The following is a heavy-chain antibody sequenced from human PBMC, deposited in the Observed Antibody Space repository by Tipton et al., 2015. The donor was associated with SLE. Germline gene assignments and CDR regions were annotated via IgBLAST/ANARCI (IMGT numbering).Heavy chain of an antibody. CDR3: ARGGYDFWSGPGNY. J-gene: IGHJ4*02. Sequence: TLSLTCAVYGGSFSGYHWSWIRQPPGKGLEWIGEINHSGSATYNPSLKSRVTISLDTSKNQFSLKLRSVTAADTAVYYCARGGYDFWSGPGNYWGQGTLVTVS. V-gene: IGHV4-34*01. CDR1: GGSFSGYH. CDR2: INHSGSA. D-gene: IGHD3-3*01.